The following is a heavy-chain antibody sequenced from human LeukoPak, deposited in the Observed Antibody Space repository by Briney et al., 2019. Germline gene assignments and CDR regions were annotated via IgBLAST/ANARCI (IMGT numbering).Heavy chain of an antibody. V-gene: IGHV4-59*01. Sequence: SETLSLTCTVSGGSITTDYWSWIRQPPGKGLEWIGYIYDGVSTNYNPSLKSRVTISVDTSKNQFSLKLSSVTAADTAVYYCAREVKHWYFDLWGRGTLVTVSS. CDR2: IYDGVST. J-gene: IGHJ2*01. CDR3: AREVKHWYFDL. D-gene: IGHD4-11*01. CDR1: GGSITTDY.